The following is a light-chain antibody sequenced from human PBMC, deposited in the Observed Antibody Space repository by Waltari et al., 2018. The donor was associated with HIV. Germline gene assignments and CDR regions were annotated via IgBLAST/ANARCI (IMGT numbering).Light chain of an antibody. CDR3: QSYDINNLVV. Sequence: NFMLTQPHSVSESMGETVNISCSGTSVDIADNYVQWYQQRPGSAPTTVIYEDSQRPSGVPDRFSGSIDSSSNSASLTISGLTTEDEADYYCQSYDINNLVVFGGGTKLTVL. J-gene: IGLJ2*01. V-gene: IGLV6-57*02. CDR2: EDS. CDR1: SVDIADNY.